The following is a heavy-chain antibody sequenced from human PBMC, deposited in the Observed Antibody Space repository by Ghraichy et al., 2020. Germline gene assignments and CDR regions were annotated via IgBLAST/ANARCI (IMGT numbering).Heavy chain of an antibody. V-gene: IGHV2-5*02. CDR3: AHRLAASGYHTFDI. CDR1: GVSLTTTGVG. Sequence: QTLSLTCTLSGVSLTTTGVGVGWIRQPPGRALEWLALMYWDDDTRYSPSLRNRLTLTKDTSKNQLVLSLTNMEPLDTATYYCAHRLAASGYHTFDIWGQGTLVTVSS. D-gene: IGHD3-3*01. CDR2: MYWDDDT. J-gene: IGHJ3*02.